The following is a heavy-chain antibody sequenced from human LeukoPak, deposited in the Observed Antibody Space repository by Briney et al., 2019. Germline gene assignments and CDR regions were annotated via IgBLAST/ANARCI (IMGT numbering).Heavy chain of an antibody. Sequence: SETLSLTCTVSGGSISSSSYYWGWIRQPPGKGLEWIGYIYYSGSTNYNPSLMSRVTISIDTSKNQFSLRLSSVTAADTAVYYCATSHSSGWYVDWFDPWGQGTLVTVSS. J-gene: IGHJ5*02. V-gene: IGHV4-61*05. CDR3: ATSHSSGWYVDWFDP. D-gene: IGHD6-19*01. CDR1: GGSISSSSYY. CDR2: IYYSGST.